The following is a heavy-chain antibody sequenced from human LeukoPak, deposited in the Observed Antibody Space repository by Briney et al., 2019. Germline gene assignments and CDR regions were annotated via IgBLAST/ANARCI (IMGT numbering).Heavy chain of an antibody. Sequence: ASVKVSCKASGYTFTSYYMHWVRQAPGQGLEWMGIINPSGGSTSYAQKFQGRVTITADESTSTAYMELSSLRSEDTAVYYCARLPSSSSGWYYFDYWGQGTLVTVSS. D-gene: IGHD6-19*01. CDR1: GYTFTSYY. V-gene: IGHV1-46*01. CDR2: INPSGGST. J-gene: IGHJ4*02. CDR3: ARLPSSSSGWYYFDY.